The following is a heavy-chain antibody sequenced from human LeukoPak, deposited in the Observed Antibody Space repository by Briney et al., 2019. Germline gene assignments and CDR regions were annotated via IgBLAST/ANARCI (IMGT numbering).Heavy chain of an antibody. Sequence: ASVKVSCKASGGTFSSYAISWVRPAPGQGLEWMGGIIPIFCTANYAQKFQGRVTITADKSTSTAYMELSSLRSEDTAVYYCARQVWFGESHFDYWGQGTLVTVSS. V-gene: IGHV1-69*06. CDR1: GGTFSSYA. CDR3: ARQVWFGESHFDY. CDR2: IIPIFCTA. J-gene: IGHJ4*02. D-gene: IGHD3-10*01.